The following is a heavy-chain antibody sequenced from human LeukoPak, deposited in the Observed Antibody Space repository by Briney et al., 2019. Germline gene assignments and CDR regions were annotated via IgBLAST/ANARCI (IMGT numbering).Heavy chain of an antibody. Sequence: GGSLRLSCAASRFTFSNYAMSWVRQAPGKGLEWVSTISGSGGSTYYADSVKGRFTISRDNSKNTLHLQMNSLRAEDTAVYYCAKADDDSSSWFLRSYFDYWGQGTLVTVSS. CDR2: ISGSGGST. V-gene: IGHV3-23*01. CDR3: AKADDDSSSWFLRSYFDY. J-gene: IGHJ4*02. D-gene: IGHD6-13*01. CDR1: RFTFSNYA.